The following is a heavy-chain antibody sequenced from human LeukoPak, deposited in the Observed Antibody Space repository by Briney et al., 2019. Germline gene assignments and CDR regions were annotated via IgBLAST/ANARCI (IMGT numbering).Heavy chain of an antibody. CDR2: VSAYDGST. CDR3: ARGGRDGMDV. D-gene: IGHD3-10*01. J-gene: IGHJ6*02. CDR1: GYSFTSYG. V-gene: IGHV1-18*01. Sequence: ASVKVSCKASGYSFTSYGFTWVRRAPGQGLEWMGWVSAYDGSTNYAQKIRGRVTMNTDATKNTVYMELRSLRFEDTAVYYCARGGRDGMDVWGQGTTVTVSS.